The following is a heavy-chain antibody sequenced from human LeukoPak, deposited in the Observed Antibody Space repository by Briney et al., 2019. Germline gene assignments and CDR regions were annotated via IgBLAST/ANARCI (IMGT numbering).Heavy chain of an antibody. Sequence: SGPTLVKPTQALTLSCTFSGFSLSTSGVGVGWIRQPPGKALEWLALIYWNDDKRYSPALKSRPTITKDTSKNQVVLTMTNMDPVDTATYYCARMTNYYYDSSGYHGWYFDYWGQGTLVTVSS. CDR3: ARMTNYYYDSSGYHGWYFDY. CDR2: IYWNDDK. J-gene: IGHJ4*02. CDR1: GFSLSTSGVG. V-gene: IGHV2-5*01. D-gene: IGHD3-22*01.